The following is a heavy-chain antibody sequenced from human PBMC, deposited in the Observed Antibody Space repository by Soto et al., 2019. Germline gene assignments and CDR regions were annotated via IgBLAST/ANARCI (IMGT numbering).Heavy chain of an antibody. V-gene: IGHV4-30-2*01. Sequence: ASETLSLTCAVSGGSISSGGHSWSWIRQPPGKGLEWIGYIYHSGSTYYNPSLKSRVTISVDRSKNQFSLKLSSVTAADTAVYYCARAFTGDCTNGVCYSGFDYWGQGTLVTVSS. J-gene: IGHJ4*02. CDR3: ARAFTGDCTNGVCYSGFDY. D-gene: IGHD2-8*01. CDR1: GGSISSGGHS. CDR2: IYHSGST.